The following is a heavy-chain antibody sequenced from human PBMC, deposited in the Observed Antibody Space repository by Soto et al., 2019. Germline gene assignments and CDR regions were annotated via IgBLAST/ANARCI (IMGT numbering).Heavy chain of an antibody. J-gene: IGHJ1*01. CDR2: ISWNSGTI. CDR3: FSPSQSSGWYRDFQH. CDR1: GFTFDDYS. Sequence: GGSLRLSCAASGFTFDDYSMLWVRQVPGKGLEWVSHISWNSGTISYADSVKGRFTISRDNAKNSLYPQMNSLRAEDTAVYYCFSPSQSSGWYRDFQHWGQGTLVTVSS. D-gene: IGHD6-19*01. V-gene: IGHV3-9*01.